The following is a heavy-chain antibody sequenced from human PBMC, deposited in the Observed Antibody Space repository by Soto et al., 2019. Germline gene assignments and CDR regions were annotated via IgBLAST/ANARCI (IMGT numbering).Heavy chain of an antibody. J-gene: IGHJ6*02. V-gene: IGHV1-69*02. CDR1: GGTFSSYT. Sequence: SVKVSCKASGGTFSSYTISWVRQAPGQGLEWMGRIIPILGIANYAQKFQGRVTITADKSTSTAYMELRSLRSDDTAVYYCARGGYNHGYGRYYYYGIDVWGQGTTVTVS. CDR3: ARGGYNHGYGRYYYYGIDV. CDR2: IIPILGIA. D-gene: IGHD5-18*01.